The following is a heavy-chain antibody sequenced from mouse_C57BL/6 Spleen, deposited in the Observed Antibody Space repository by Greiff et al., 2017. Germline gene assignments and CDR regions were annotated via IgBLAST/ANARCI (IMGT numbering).Heavy chain of an antibody. D-gene: IGHD2-4*01. J-gene: IGHJ2*01. V-gene: IGHV5-17*01. CDR2: ISSGSSTI. CDR3: ARFGDYGDADYVDD. Sequence: EVMLVESGGGLVKPGGSLKLSCAASGFTFSDYGMHWVRQAPEKGLEWVAYISSGSSTISYADTVKGRFTISRDTAKNALFVERTGVRTEDTGMYYSARFGDYGDADYVDDWGQGTTHAVSS. CDR1: GFTFSDYG.